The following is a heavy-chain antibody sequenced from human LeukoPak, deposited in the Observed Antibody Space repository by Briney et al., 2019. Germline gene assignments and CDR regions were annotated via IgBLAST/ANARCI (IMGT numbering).Heavy chain of an antibody. V-gene: IGHV4-61*02. Sequence: SETLSLTCTVSGGSISSGSYYWSWIRQPAGKGLEWIGRIYTSGSTNYNPSLKSRVTISVDTPKNQFSLKLSSVTAADTAVYYCARDIMDVWGKGTTVTVSS. CDR3: ARDIMDV. J-gene: IGHJ6*04. CDR1: GGSISSGSYY. CDR2: IYTSGST.